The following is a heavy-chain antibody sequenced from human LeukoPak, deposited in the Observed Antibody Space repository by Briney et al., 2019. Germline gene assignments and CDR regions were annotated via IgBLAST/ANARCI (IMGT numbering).Heavy chain of an antibody. J-gene: IGHJ3*02. CDR1: GDSISSSGYY. Sequence: SETLSLTCSVSGDSISSSGYYWDWIRQPPGKGLEWIGSIHHSGNTNYNPSLKSRVTISVDTSKNQFSLKLSSVTAADTAVYYCARSISSSFLAFNIWGQGTMVTVSS. CDR3: ARSISSSFLAFNI. D-gene: IGHD6-6*01. CDR2: IHHSGNT. V-gene: IGHV4-39*07.